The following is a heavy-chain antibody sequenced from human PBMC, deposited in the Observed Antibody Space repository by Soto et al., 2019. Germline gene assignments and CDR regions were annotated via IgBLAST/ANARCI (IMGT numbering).Heavy chain of an antibody. V-gene: IGHV1-8*01. CDR3: ARGQSGYSSGWSPNDY. D-gene: IGHD6-19*01. CDR2: MNPNSGNT. J-gene: IGHJ4*02. Sequence: QVQLVQSGAEVKKPGASVKVSCKASGYTFSSYEINWVRQATGQGLEWMGWMNPNSGNTGYAQKFLGSVTMTRNTSMSTAYMELSSLGSEDTAVYYCARGQSGYSSGWSPNDYWGQGTLVTVSS. CDR1: GYTFSSYE.